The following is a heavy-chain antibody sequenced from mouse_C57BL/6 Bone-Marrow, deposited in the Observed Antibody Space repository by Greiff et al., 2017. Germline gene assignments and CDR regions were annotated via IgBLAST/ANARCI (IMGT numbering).Heavy chain of an antibody. J-gene: IGHJ1*03. Sequence: QVQLQQSGAELARPGASVKLSCKASGYTFTSSGISWVKQRTGQGLEWIGEIYPRSGDTSYNEKFKGTANLTVAKSSSPAYMELRSLTSEDSAVYFCARGAVLCYGRSYWYFDVWGTGTTVTVSS. CDR1: GYTFTSSG. CDR3: ARGAVLCYGRSYWYFDV. D-gene: IGHD1-1*01. CDR2: IYPRSGDT. V-gene: IGHV1-81*01.